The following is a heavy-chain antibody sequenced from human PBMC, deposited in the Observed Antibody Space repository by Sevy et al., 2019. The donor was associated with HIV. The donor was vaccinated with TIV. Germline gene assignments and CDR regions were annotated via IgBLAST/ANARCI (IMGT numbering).Heavy chain of an antibody. J-gene: IGHJ4*02. D-gene: IGHD6-13*01. CDR1: GFTFDDYA. Sequence: GGSLRLSCAASGFTFDDYAMHWVRQAPGKGLEWVSGISWNSGSIGYADSVKGRFTVSRDNGKNSLYLQMNSLRAEDMALYYWARTVISSGWYGDYFDYWGQGTLVTVSS. CDR2: ISWNSGSI. V-gene: IGHV3-9*03. CDR3: ARTVISSGWYGDYFDY.